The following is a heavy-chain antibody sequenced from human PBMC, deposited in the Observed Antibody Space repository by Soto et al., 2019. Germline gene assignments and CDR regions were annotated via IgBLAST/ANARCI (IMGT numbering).Heavy chain of an antibody. CDR1: GYSFNSYY. CDR2: INPSGAST. D-gene: IGHD3-10*01. V-gene: IGHV1-46*02. CDR3: ASDYNAYQRQHVFDI. J-gene: IGHJ3*02. Sequence: QVQLVQSGAEVKKPGASVKDACKASGYSFNSYYMHWVRQGPGQGPEWMGVINPSGASTSYAQKFQGRVTMTRDTSTSTVYMELSSLRSEDTALYYCASDYNAYQRQHVFDIWGQGTLVTVSS.